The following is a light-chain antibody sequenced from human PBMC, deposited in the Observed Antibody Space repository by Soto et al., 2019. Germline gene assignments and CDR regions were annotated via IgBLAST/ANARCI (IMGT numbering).Light chain of an antibody. CDR1: TSDVGGYNS. J-gene: IGLJ1*01. V-gene: IGLV2-14*01. Sequence: QSALTQPDSVSGSPGQSITVSCTGTTSDVGGYNSVSWYQQHPGKVPKLMIYDVSNRPSGVSNRFSGSKSGNTASLTISGLQAEDEADYSCSSYTSSSTLVFGTGTKVTVL. CDR2: DVS. CDR3: SSYTSSSTLV.